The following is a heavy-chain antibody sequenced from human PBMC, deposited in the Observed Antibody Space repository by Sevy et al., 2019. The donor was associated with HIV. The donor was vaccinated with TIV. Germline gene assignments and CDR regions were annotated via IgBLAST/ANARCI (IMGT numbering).Heavy chain of an antibody. D-gene: IGHD3-10*01. J-gene: IGHJ4*02. CDR2: ISTYNDDT. CDR1: GYTFTSHG. Sequence: ASVKVSGKASGYTFTSHGISWVRQAPGQGLEWVGCISTYNDDTKYAEKVQGRVTMTTDTSTTTVFMELRSLRSDDTSIYYSARDLPPLDYYGSGSYYTSDYWGQGTLVTVSS. V-gene: IGHV1-18*01. CDR3: ARDLPPLDYYGSGSYYTSDY.